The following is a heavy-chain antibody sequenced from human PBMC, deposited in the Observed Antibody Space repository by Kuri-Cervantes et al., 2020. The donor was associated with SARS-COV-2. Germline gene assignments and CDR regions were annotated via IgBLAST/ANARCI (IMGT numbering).Heavy chain of an antibody. CDR2: IHFSGST. CDR3: ARAVVVVPAATTNWFDP. CDR1: GGSISRHY. J-gene: IGHJ5*02. V-gene: IGHV4-59*11. Sequence: SETLSLTCSVSGGSISRHYWSWIRQPPGKGLEWIGYIHFSGSTKYNPSLKSRVTMSVDTSKNQFSLKLSSVTAADTAVYYCARAVVVVPAATTNWFDPWGQGTLVTVSS. D-gene: IGHD2-2*01.